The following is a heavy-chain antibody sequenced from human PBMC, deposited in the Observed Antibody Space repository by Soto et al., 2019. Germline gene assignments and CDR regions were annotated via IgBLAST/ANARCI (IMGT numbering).Heavy chain of an antibody. V-gene: IGHV3-30-3*01. Sequence: QVQLVESGGGVVQPGRSLRLSCAASGFTFSSYAMHWVRQAPGKGLEWVAVISYDGSNKYYADSVKGRFTISRDNSKNPLYLQMNSLRAEDTAVYYCASCIAARRLGNDGMDVWGQGTTVTVSS. CDR3: ASCIAARRLGNDGMDV. CDR2: ISYDGSNK. D-gene: IGHD6-6*01. CDR1: GFTFSSYA. J-gene: IGHJ6*02.